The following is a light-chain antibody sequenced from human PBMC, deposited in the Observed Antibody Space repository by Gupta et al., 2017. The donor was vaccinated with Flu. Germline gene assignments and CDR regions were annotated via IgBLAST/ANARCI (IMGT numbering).Light chain of an antibody. CDR1: SSDVGDYKY. CDR3: SSYAANNNYV. J-gene: IGLJ1*01. Sequence: QSSLAPPPSASGSPGQSVTISCSGTSSDVGDYKYVSWYQQHPGKAPKLMIYEVTKRPPGVPDRFSGSKSGNTASLTVSGLQAEDEADYYCSSYAANNNYVFGTGTKVTVL. V-gene: IGLV2-8*01. CDR2: EVT.